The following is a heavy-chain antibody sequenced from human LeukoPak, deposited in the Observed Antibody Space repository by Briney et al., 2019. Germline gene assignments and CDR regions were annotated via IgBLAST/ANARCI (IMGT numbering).Heavy chain of an antibody. J-gene: IGHJ4*02. CDR3: AKASAMIVVVSKHFDY. Sequence: GGSLRLTCAASGFTFSSYGMSWVRQAPGKGLEWVSAISGSGGSTYYADSVKGRFTISRDNSKNTLYLQMNSLRSEDTAVYYCAKASAMIVVVSKHFDYWGQGTLVTVSS. D-gene: IGHD3-22*01. CDR2: ISGSGGST. V-gene: IGHV3-23*01. CDR1: GFTFSSYG.